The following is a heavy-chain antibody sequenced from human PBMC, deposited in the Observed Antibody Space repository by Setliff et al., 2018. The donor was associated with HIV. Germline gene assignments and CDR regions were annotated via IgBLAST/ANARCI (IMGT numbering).Heavy chain of an antibody. CDR3: AGDNGANGGPGWLGP. D-gene: IGHD2-8*01. J-gene: IGHJ5*02. Sequence: SETLSLTCSVSGGSMSTYYWSWIRQPAGKGLEWIGRIYSSGSTIYNPSLRSRVTMSVDTSKSQLSLKLTSVTAADTAVYFCAGDNGANGGPGWLGPWGQGILVTVSS. V-gene: IGHV4-4*07. CDR2: IYSSGST. CDR1: GGSMSTYY.